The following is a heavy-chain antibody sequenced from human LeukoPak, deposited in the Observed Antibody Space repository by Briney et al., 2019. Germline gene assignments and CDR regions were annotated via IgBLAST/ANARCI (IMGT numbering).Heavy chain of an antibody. V-gene: IGHV1-2*02. D-gene: IGHD6-13*01. Sequence: ASVKVSCKASGYTFTGYYMHWVRQAPGQELEWVGWINPNSGGTNYAQKFQGRVTMTRDTSISTAYMELSRLRSDDTAVYYCARDIAAAGGDDAFDIWGQGTMVTVSS. CDR2: INPNSGGT. CDR3: ARDIAAAGGDDAFDI. J-gene: IGHJ3*02. CDR1: GYTFTGYY.